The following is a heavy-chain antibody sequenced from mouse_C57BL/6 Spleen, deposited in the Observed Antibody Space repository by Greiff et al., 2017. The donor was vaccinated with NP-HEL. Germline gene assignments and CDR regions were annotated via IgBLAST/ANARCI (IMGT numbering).Heavy chain of an antibody. V-gene: IGHV1-64*01. D-gene: IGHD1-1*01. Sequence: QVQLQQSGAELVKPGASVKLSCKASGYTFTSYWMHWVKQRPGQGLEWIGMIHPNSGSTNYNEKFKSKATLTVDKSSSTAYMQLSSLTSEDSAVYYCARESITTASYAMDYWGQGTSVTVSS. CDR2: IHPNSGST. J-gene: IGHJ4*01. CDR1: GYTFTSYW. CDR3: ARESITTASYAMDY.